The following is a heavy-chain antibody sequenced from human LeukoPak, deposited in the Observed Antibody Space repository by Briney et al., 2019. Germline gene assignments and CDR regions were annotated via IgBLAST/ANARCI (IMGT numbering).Heavy chain of an antibody. V-gene: IGHV3-48*03. J-gene: IGHJ6*03. CDR2: ISSSGSTI. Sequence: PGGSLRLSCAASGFTFSSYEMNWVRQAPGKGLEWVSYISSSGSTIYYADSVKGRFTISRDNAKNSLYLQMNSLRAEDTAVYYCARVSIVVVPAARAVYYYMDVWGKGTTVTISS. D-gene: IGHD2-2*01. CDR1: GFTFSSYE. CDR3: ARVSIVVVPAARAVYYYMDV.